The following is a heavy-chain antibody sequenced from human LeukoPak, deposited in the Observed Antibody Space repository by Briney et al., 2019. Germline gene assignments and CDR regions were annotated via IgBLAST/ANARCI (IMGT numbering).Heavy chain of an antibody. Sequence: SVKVSCKASGGTFSSYAISWVRQAPGQGLEWMGGIIPIFGTANYAQKFQGRVTITADKSTSTAYMELSSLRSEDTAVYYCATALPGSQLEVVVATIDAFGIWGQGTMVTVSS. CDR2: IIPIFGTA. CDR3: ATALPGSQLEVVVATIDAFGI. V-gene: IGHV1-69*06. J-gene: IGHJ3*02. CDR1: GGTFSSYA. D-gene: IGHD2-15*01.